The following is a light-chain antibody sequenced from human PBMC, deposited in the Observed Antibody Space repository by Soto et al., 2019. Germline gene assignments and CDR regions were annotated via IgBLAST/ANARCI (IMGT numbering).Light chain of an antibody. CDR2: EDN. Sequence: NFMLTQPHSVSESPGKTVIISCTRSSGSIASNYVQWYQQHPGSSPITVIYEDNQRPSGVPDRFSGSIDSSSNSASLTISGLETEDEADYYCQSYDVTNQVFGGGTKLTVL. CDR3: QSYDVTNQV. J-gene: IGLJ3*02. V-gene: IGLV6-57*01. CDR1: SGSIASNY.